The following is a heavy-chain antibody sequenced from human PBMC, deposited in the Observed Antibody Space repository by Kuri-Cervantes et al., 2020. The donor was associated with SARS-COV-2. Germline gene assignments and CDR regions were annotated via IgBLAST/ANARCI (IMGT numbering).Heavy chain of an antibody. D-gene: IGHD3-16*01. V-gene: IGHV3-23*01. CDR2: ISGSGGST. CDR1: GFTFSSYA. Sequence: GESLKISCAASGFTFSSYAMSWVRQAPGKGLEWVSAISGSGGSTYYAHSVKGRFTISRDNSKNTLYLQMNSLRAEDTAVYYCAKGTLAFWGHHFDYWGQGTLVTVSS. CDR3: AKGTLAFWGHHFDY. J-gene: IGHJ4*02.